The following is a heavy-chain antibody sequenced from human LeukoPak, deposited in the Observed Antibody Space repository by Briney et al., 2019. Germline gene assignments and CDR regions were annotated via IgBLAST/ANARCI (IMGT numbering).Heavy chain of an antibody. CDR2: INPNSGGT. Sequence: ASVKVSCKASGYTFTGYYMHWVRQAPGQGLEWMGWINPNSGGTNYAQKFQGRVTMTRDTSISTAYMELSRLKSDDTAVYYCARVSGSYSPPDYWGQGTLVTVSS. CDR3: ARVSGSYSPPDY. CDR1: GYTFTGYY. V-gene: IGHV1-2*02. J-gene: IGHJ4*02. D-gene: IGHD1-26*01.